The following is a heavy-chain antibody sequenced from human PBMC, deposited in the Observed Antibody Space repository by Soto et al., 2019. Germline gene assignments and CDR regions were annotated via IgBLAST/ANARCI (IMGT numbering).Heavy chain of an antibody. CDR3: ARESREVVAATFYYYYGMDV. CDR2: ISYDGSNK. CDR1: GFTFSSYA. V-gene: IGHV3-30-3*01. J-gene: IGHJ6*02. D-gene: IGHD2-15*01. Sequence: PGGSLRLSCAASGFTFSSYAMHWVRQAPGKGLEWVAVISYDGSNKYYADSVKGRFTISRDNSKNTLYLQMNSLRAEDTAVYYCARESREVVAATFYYYYGMDVWGQGTTVTVSS.